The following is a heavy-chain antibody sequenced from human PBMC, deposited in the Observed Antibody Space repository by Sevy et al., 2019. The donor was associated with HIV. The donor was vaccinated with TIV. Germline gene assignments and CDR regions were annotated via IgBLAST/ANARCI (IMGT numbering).Heavy chain of an antibody. J-gene: IGHJ5*02. CDR2: ISYDGSNK. CDR1: GFTFSSYA. Sequence: GGSLRLSCAASGFTFSSYAMHWVRQAPGKGLEWVAVISYDGSNKYYADSVKGRFTISRDNSKSTLYLQMNSLRAEDTAVYYCARDQHDYGGNLRTGCFDPWGQGTLVTVSS. V-gene: IGHV3-30-3*01. D-gene: IGHD4-17*01. CDR3: ARDQHDYGGNLRTGCFDP.